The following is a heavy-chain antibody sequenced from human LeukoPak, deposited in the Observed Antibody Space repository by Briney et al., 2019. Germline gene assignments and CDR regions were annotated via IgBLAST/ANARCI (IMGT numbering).Heavy chain of an antibody. CDR2: IRSKANSYAT. V-gene: IGHV3-73*01. J-gene: IGHJ4*02. CDR1: GFTFSGSA. Sequence: GGSLRLSCAASGFTFSGSAMHWVRQASGKGLEWVGRIRSKANSYATAYAASVKGRFTISRDDSKNTAYLQMNSLRAEDTAVYYCAKDQGSGLGSYSWGYFDYWGQGTLVTVSS. D-gene: IGHD3-10*01. CDR3: AKDQGSGLGSYSWGYFDY.